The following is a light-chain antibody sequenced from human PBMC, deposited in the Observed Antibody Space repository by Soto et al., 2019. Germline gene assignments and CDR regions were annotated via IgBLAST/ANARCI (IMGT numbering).Light chain of an antibody. CDR2: DVN. J-gene: IGLJ1*01. CDR3: SSYTPSSTPFV. V-gene: IGLV2-14*03. Sequence: QSVLTQPASVSGSPGQSITISCTGTSIDFGGYNFVSWYQHHPGKAPKLIIYDVNNRPSGVSNRFSGSKSGNTASLTISGLQAEDEADYYCSSYTPSSTPFVFGTGTKVTVL. CDR1: SIDFGGYNF.